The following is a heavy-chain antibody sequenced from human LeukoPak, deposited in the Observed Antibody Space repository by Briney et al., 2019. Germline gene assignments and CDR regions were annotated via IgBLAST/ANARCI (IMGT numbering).Heavy chain of an antibody. CDR2: INPSGGDT. J-gene: IGHJ4*02. Sequence: RASVKVSCKASGYTFTSYYMHWVRQAPGQGLEWMGIINPSGGDTSYAQKFQGRLTMTRDTSTDTVYMELTSLRSEDTAVYYCAREVMDNLRFDYGGQGTLVTVSS. CDR1: GYTFTSYY. D-gene: IGHD1-14*01. CDR3: AREVMDNLRFDY. V-gene: IGHV1-46*01.